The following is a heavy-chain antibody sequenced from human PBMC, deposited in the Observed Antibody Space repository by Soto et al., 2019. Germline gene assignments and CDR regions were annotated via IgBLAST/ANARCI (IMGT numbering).Heavy chain of an antibody. CDR1: GYSISSCSY. V-gene: IGHV4-38-2*02. Sequence: VSLTCTVSGYSISSCSYWAWIRQPPGKGPEWIASIYHVGTTFYNPSLKSRITISVDTSNNQFSLKLTSVTAADTAVYYCARVHVMVVAGSTFDYWGHGTLVTSPQ. CDR2: IYHVGTT. CDR3: ARVHVMVVAGSTFDY. J-gene: IGHJ4*01. D-gene: IGHD6-19*01.